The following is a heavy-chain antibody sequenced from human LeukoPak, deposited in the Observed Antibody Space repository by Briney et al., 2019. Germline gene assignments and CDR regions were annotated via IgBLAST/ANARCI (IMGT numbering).Heavy chain of an antibody. J-gene: IGHJ4*02. Sequence: SVKVSCKASGGTFSSYAISWVRQAPGQGLEWMGGIIPIFGTANYAQKFQGRVTITADKSTSTAYMELSRLRSDDTAVYYCARVRYSYGPFDYWGQGTLVTVSS. V-gene: IGHV1-69*06. CDR3: ARVRYSYGPFDY. CDR2: IIPIFGTA. CDR1: GGTFSSYA. D-gene: IGHD5-18*01.